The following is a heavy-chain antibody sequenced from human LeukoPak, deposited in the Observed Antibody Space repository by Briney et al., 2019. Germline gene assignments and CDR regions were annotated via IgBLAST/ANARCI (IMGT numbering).Heavy chain of an antibody. CDR1: GGTFSSYT. J-gene: IGHJ4*02. CDR2: IIPILGIA. V-gene: IGHV1-69*02. D-gene: IGHD2-2*01. Sequence: ASVKVSCKASGGTFSSYTISWVRQAPGQGLKWMGRIIPILGIANYAQKFQGRVTITADKSTSTAYMELSSLRSEDTAVYYCARGGAECSSTSCQPYYFDYWGQGTLVTVSS. CDR3: ARGGAECSSTSCQPYYFDY.